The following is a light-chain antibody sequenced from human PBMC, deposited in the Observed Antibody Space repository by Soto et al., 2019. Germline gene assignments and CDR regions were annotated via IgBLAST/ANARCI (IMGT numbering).Light chain of an antibody. CDR1: QGISSY. J-gene: IGKJ4*01. CDR3: HQYYSYPLT. V-gene: IGKV1-8*01. CDR2: ASS. Sequence: AIRMTQSPSSFSASTGDRVTITCRASQGISSYLAWYQQKPGKAPKLLSYASSTLQSGVPSRFSGSGSGTDFTLTISCLQTEDFATYYCHQYYSYPLTFGGGTKVEIK.